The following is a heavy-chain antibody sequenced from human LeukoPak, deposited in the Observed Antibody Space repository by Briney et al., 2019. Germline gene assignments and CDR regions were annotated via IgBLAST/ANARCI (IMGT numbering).Heavy chain of an antibody. CDR1: GGSISSGGYS. CDR3: ARDQGYDILTGSSPGAFYI. CDR2: IYHSGST. V-gene: IGHV4-30-2*01. J-gene: IGHJ3*02. Sequence: PSQTLSLTCAVSGGSISSGGYSWSWIRQPPGKGLEWIGYIYHSGSTYYNPSLKSRVTISVDRSKNQFSLKLSSVTAADTAVYYCARDQGYDILTGSSPGAFYIWGQGAMVTVSS. D-gene: IGHD3-9*01.